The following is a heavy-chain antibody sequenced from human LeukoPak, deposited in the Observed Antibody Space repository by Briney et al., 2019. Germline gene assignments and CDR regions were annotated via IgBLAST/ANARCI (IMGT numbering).Heavy chain of an antibody. J-gene: IGHJ4*02. V-gene: IGHV3-23*01. Sequence: GGSLRLSCAASGFTFSSYAMSWVRQAPGKGLEWGSAISGSGGSTYYADAVKGRFTISRDNSKNTLYLQMNNLRAEDTAVYYCAKEGNGDYYFDYWGQGTLVTVSS. CDR2: ISGSGGST. CDR3: AKEGNGDYYFDY. D-gene: IGHD4-17*01. CDR1: GFTFSSYA.